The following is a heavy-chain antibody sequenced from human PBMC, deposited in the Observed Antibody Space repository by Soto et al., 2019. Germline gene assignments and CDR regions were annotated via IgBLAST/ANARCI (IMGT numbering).Heavy chain of an antibody. Sequence: GKGLEWMGWISAYNGNTTYAQKLQGRVTMTTDTSTSTAYMELRSLRSDDTAVYYCARDRFFLLQAEDGIRHVRSVSAFLLNRSSDL. J-gene: IGHJ2*01. CDR3: ARDRFFLLQAEDGIRHVRSVSAFLLNRSSDL. D-gene: IGHD3-10*02. CDR2: ISAYNGNT. V-gene: IGHV1-18*01.